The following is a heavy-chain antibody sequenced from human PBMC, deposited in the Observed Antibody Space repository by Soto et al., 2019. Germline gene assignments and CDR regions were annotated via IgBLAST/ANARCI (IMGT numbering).Heavy chain of an antibody. V-gene: IGHV4-59*01. Sequence: SETLSLTCTVSGGSISSYYWSWIRQPPGKGLEWIGYIYYSGSTNYNPSLKSRVTISVDTSKNQFSLKLSSVTAADTAVYYCARDGYYYDSSGYYPDWGRGTLVTVSS. CDR2: IYYSGST. CDR1: GGSISSYY. D-gene: IGHD3-22*01. J-gene: IGHJ4*02. CDR3: ARDGYYYDSSGYYPD.